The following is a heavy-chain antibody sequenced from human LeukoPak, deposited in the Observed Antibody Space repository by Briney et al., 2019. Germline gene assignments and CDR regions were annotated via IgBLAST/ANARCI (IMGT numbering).Heavy chain of an antibody. D-gene: IGHD3-3*01. V-gene: IGHV3-7*03. CDR1: GFTFSSYW. CDR2: IKQDGSEK. J-gene: IGHJ4*02. CDR3: ARDQYDTWSRRGNFDS. Sequence: GGSLRLSCAVSGFTFSSYWMSWVRQGPGKGLEWVANIKQDGSEKNYVDSVKGRFTISRDNTKNSLYLQMNSLRAEDTAVFYCARDQYDTWSRRGNFDSWGQGTLVIVSS.